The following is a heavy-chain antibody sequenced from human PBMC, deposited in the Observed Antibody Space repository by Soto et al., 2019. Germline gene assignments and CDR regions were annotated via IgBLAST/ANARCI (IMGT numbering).Heavy chain of an antibody. D-gene: IGHD2-2*01. Sequence: GGSLRLSCAASGFTLTSHAMNWVRQAPGKGLEWVSAISGSGGSTYYADSVKGRFTISRDDSKNTLYLQMNSLRAEDTAVYYCAKSWKYQLIYNWFDPWGEGTLVTVSS. CDR3: AKSWKYQLIYNWFDP. CDR1: GFTLTSHA. CDR2: ISGSGGST. V-gene: IGHV3-23*01. J-gene: IGHJ5*02.